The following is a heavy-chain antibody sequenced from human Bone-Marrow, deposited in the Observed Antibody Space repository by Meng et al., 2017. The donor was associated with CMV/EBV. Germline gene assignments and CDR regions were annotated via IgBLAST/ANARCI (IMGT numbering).Heavy chain of an antibody. V-gene: IGHV1-8*03. J-gene: IGHJ6*02. Sequence: ASVKVSCKASGYTFTSYDINWVRQATGQGLEWMGWMNPNSGNTGYAQKFQGRVTITRNTSISTAYMELSSLRSEDTAVYYCARTSPLQIAVAGGVYGMDVWGQGTTVTVSS. D-gene: IGHD6-19*01. CDR2: MNPNSGNT. CDR1: GYTFTSYD. CDR3: ARTSPLQIAVAGGVYGMDV.